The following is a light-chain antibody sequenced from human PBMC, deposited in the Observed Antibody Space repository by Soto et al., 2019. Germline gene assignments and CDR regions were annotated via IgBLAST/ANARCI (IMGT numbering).Light chain of an antibody. CDR1: QSVSSSY. CDR3: QQYGSSPWT. J-gene: IGKJ1*01. CDR2: GAS. V-gene: IGKV3-20*01. Sequence: IVLTQSPGTLSLSQGEGATLSCRASQSVSSSYFAWYQQKPGQAPRLLIYGASSSATGIPDRFSGSGSGTDFTLTISRLEPEDFAEYYCQQYGSSPWTFGQGTKVETK.